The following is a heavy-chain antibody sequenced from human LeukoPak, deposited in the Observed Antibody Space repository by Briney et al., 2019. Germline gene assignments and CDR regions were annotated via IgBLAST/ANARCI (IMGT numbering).Heavy chain of an antibody. CDR3: ARSRYCSGASCYSHWFDP. CDR1: GGSISSYY. CDR2: IYYSGST. Sequence: SETLSLTCTVSGGSISSYYWSWIRQPPGKGLEWIGYIYYSGSTNYNPSLKSRVTISVDTSKNQFSLKLNSVTAADTAVYYCARSRYCSGASCYSHWFDPWGQGTLVTVSS. V-gene: IGHV4-59*12. J-gene: IGHJ5*02. D-gene: IGHD2-2*01.